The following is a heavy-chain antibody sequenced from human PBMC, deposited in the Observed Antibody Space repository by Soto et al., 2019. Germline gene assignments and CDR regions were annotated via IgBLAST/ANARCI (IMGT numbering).Heavy chain of an antibody. CDR1: GFTFSDYE. D-gene: IGHD5-12*01. CDR2: VSASGGTI. J-gene: IGHJ3*01. Sequence: VGSLRLSCAASGFTFSDYEMDWVRQAPGKGLEWVAYVSASGGTIFYADSVKGRFIISRDNAESSLSLQMNSLRADDTAVYYCTKEKSVVDSGYDAFDVWGQGTMVTVSS. V-gene: IGHV3-48*03. CDR3: TKEKSVVDSGYDAFDV.